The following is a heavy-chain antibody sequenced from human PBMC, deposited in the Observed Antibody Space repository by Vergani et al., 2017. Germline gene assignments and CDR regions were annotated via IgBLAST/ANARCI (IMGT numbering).Heavy chain of an antibody. D-gene: IGHD6-19*01. CDR2: IHYSGST. CDR1: GGSISSGGYY. J-gene: IGHJ4*02. Sequence: QVQLQESGPGLVKPSQTLSLTCTVSGGSISSGGYYWSWIRQHPGKGLEWIGYIHYSGSTYYNPSLKSRVTISVDTSKNQFSLKLSSVTAADTAVYYCARDREGGWSSGWHNFDYWGQGTLVTVSS. CDR3: ARDREGGWSSGWHNFDY. V-gene: IGHV4-31*03.